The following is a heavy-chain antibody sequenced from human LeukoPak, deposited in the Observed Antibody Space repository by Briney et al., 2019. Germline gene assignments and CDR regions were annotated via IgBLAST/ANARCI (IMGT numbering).Heavy chain of an antibody. CDR3: AKTGPPTIFGVVTIDY. CDR1: GFTFSSYA. J-gene: IGHJ4*02. D-gene: IGHD3-3*01. Sequence: GGSLRLSCAASGFTFSSYAMSWVRQAPGKGLEWVSGISGSGGSTYYADSVKGRFAISRDNSKNTLFLQTSSLRAEDTAVYYCAKTGPPTIFGVVTIDYWGQGTLVTVSS. CDR2: ISGSGGST. V-gene: IGHV3-23*01.